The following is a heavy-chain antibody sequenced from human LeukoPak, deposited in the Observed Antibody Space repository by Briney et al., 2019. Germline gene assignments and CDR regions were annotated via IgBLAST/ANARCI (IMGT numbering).Heavy chain of an antibody. CDR2: IIPIFGTA. D-gene: IGHD5-24*01. V-gene: IGHV1-69*05. CDR1: GGTFSSYA. J-gene: IGHJ5*02. CDR3: ARARWLQSSRWFDP. Sequence: GASVKVSCKASGGTFSSYAISWVRQAPGQGLEWMGRIIPIFGTANYAQKFQGRVTITTDESTSTAYMELSSLRSEDTAVYYCARARWLQSSRWFDPWGQGTLVTVSS.